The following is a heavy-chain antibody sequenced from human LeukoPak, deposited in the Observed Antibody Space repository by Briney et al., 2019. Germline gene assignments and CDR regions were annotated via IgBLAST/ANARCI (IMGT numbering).Heavy chain of an antibody. J-gene: IGHJ4*02. V-gene: IGHV4-34*01. CDR1: GGSFSGYY. CDR3: ARGSNYYDSSGSFDY. CDR2: INHSGST. Sequence: SETLSLTCAVYGGSFSGYYWSWIRQPPGKGLEWIGEINHSGSTNYNPSLKSRVTISVDTSKNQFSLKLSSVTAADKAVYYCARGSNYYDSSGSFDYWGQGTLVTVSP. D-gene: IGHD3-22*01.